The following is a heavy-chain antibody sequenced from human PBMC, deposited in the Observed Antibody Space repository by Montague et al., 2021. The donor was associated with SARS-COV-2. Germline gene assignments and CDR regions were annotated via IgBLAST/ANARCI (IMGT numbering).Heavy chain of an antibody. CDR3: ARGCSGGSCYPNPFST. CDR2: IYTSGST. V-gene: IGHV4-61*02. D-gene: IGHD2-15*01. J-gene: IGHJ5*02. Sequence: TLSLTCTVSGGSISSGSYYWSWIRQPAGKGLEWIGRIYTSGSTNYNPSLKIRVTISVDTSKNQFSLKPSSVTAADTAVYYCARGCSGGSCYPNPFSTWGQGTLVTVSS. CDR1: GGSISSGSYY.